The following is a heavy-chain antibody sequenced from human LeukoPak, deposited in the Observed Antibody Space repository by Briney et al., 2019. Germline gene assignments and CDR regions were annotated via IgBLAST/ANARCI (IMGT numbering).Heavy chain of an antibody. CDR2: ISAYNGNT. CDR3: ARDGSGYYLD. CDR1: GYTFTSYY. J-gene: IGHJ4*02. V-gene: IGHV1-18*04. D-gene: IGHD3-22*01. Sequence: ASVKVSCRASGYTFTSYYMHWVRQAPGQGLEWMGWISAYNGNTNYAQKLQGRVTMTTDTSTSTAYMELRSLRSDDTAVYYCARDGSGYYLDWGQGTLVTVSS.